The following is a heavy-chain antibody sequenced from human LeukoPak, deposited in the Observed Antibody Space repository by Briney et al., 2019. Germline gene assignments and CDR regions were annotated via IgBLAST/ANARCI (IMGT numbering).Heavy chain of an antibody. CDR3: ARGILTGPIYAFDI. CDR1: GGSISSSAYY. J-gene: IGHJ3*02. V-gene: IGHV4-61*08. D-gene: IGHD3-9*01. CDR2: IYYSGST. Sequence: SETLSLTCIVSGGSISSSAYYWGWIRQSPGKGLEWIGHIYYSGSTNYNPSLKSRVTISVDTSKNQFSLKLSSVSAADTAVYYCARGILTGPIYAFDIWGQGTMVTVSS.